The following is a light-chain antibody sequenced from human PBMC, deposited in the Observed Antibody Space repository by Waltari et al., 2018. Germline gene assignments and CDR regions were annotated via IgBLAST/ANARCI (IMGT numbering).Light chain of an antibody. CDR2: RND. J-gene: IGLJ3*02. V-gene: IGLV1-44*01. CDR1: SSNVGTNV. CDR3: AAWDDSLNGWWV. Sequence: QSVLTQPPSVSGTPGPRVTIACSGSSSNVGTNVVNWYQQLPGKAPKLLIYRNDLRPSGVPDRFSGSKSGTSASLAISGLQSDDEADYYCAAWDDSLNGWWVFGGGTKVTVL.